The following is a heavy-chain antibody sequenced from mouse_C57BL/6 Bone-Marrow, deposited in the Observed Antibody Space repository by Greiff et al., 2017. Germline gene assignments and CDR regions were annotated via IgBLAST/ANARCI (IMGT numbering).Heavy chain of an antibody. CDR3: TFTVFYYARDY. D-gene: IGHD1-1*01. CDR2: IDPENGDT. Sequence: EVKLMESGAELVRPGASVKLSCTASGFNIKDDYMHWVKQRPEQGLEWIGWIDPENGDTEYASKFQGKATITADTSSNTAYLQLSSLTSEDTAVYYCTFTVFYYARDYWGQGTSVTVSS. J-gene: IGHJ4*01. CDR1: GFNIKDDY. V-gene: IGHV14-4*01.